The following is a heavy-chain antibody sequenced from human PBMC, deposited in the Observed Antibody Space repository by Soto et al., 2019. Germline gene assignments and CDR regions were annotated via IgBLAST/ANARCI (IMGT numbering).Heavy chain of an antibody. Sequence: GGSLRLSCAASGFTVSSNYMSWVRQAPGKGLEWVSVIYSGGSTYYADSVKGRFTISGHNSKNTLYLQMNSLRAEDTAVYYCARARASTGSGSYVGYYYYYYYMDVWGKGTTVTVSS. V-gene: IGHV3-53*04. CDR1: GFTVSSNY. CDR2: IYSGGST. CDR3: ARARASTGSGSYVGYYYYYYYMDV. J-gene: IGHJ6*03. D-gene: IGHD3-10*01.